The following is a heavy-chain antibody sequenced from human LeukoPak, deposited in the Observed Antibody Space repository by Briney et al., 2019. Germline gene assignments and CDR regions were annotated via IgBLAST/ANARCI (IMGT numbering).Heavy chain of an antibody. CDR3: ARARITIFRRPFDP. CDR1: GYTFTGYY. V-gene: IGHV1-2*02. CDR2: INPNSGGT. J-gene: IGHJ5*02. Sequence: GASVKVSCKASGYTFTGYYMHWVRQAPGQGLEWMGWINPNSGGTNYAQKFQGRVTMTRDTSISTAYMELSRLRSDDTAVYYCARARITIFRRPFDPWGQGTLVTVSS. D-gene: IGHD3-9*01.